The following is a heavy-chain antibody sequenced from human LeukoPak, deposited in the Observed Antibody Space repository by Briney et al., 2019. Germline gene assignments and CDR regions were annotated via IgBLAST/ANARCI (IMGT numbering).Heavy chain of an antibody. J-gene: IGHJ4*02. CDR3: ARDGRGYYDSSGSFDY. D-gene: IGHD3-22*01. V-gene: IGHV4-34*01. Sequence: SETLSLTCAVYGGSFSGYYWSWIRQPPGKGLEWIGEINHSGSTNYNPSLKSRVTISVDTSKNQFSLKLSSVTAADTAVYYCARDGRGYYDSSGSFDYWGQGTLVTVSS. CDR1: GGSFSGYY. CDR2: INHSGST.